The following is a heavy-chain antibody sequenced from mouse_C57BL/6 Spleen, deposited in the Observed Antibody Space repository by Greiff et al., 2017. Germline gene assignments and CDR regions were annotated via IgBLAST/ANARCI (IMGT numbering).Heavy chain of an antibody. J-gene: IGHJ1*03. CDR2: INPSSGYT. Sequence: VKLVESGAELARPGASVKLSCKASGYTFTSYTMHWVKQRPGQGLEWIGYINPSSGYTKYNQKFKDKATLTADKSSSTAYMQLSSLTSEDSAVYYCARSGSSSWYFDVWGTGTTVTVSS. D-gene: IGHD1-1*01. CDR1: GYTFTSYT. V-gene: IGHV1-4*01. CDR3: ARSGSSSWYFDV.